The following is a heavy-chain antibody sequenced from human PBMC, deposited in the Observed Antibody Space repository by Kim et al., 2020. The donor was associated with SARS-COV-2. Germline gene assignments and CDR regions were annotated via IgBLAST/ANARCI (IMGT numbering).Heavy chain of an antibody. D-gene: IGHD1-26*01. CDR3: AREGSGSYYYFDY. J-gene: IGHJ4*02. Sequence: ESGKSRFAVTRDNAKNTLYRQKNRLRAEDTAVYYCAREGSGSYYYFDYWGQGTLVTVSS. V-gene: IGHV3-74*01.